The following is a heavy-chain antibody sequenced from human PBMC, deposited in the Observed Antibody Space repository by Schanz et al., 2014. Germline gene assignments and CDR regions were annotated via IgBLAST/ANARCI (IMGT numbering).Heavy chain of an antibody. D-gene: IGHD6-13*01. Sequence: ESGGGVVQPGRSLRLSCAASGFIFSSYGLHWVPQAPGKGLEWVAFIWYDGSNKYYADSVKGRFTISRDNSKNTLYLQMNSLRAEDTSVYYCARVRRRIATPSTPSCGNYYYYAMDVWGQGTTXTVSS. CDR3: ARVRRRIATPSTPSCGNYYYYAMDV. V-gene: IGHV3-33*01. CDR2: IWYDGSNK. CDR1: GFIFSSYG. J-gene: IGHJ6*02.